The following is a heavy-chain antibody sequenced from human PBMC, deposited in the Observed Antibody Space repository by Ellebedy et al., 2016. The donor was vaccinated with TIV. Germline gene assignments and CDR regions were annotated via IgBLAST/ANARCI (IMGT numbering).Heavy chain of an antibody. CDR3: AGLVAAFDY. Sequence: SETLSLXXTVSGGSISSGDYYWSWIRQPPGKGLEWIGYIYYSGSTYYNPSLKSRVTISVDTSKNQFSLKLSSVTAADTAVYYCAGLVAAFDYWGQGTLVTVSS. V-gene: IGHV4-30-4*01. J-gene: IGHJ4*02. CDR1: GGSISSGDYY. D-gene: IGHD5-12*01. CDR2: IYYSGST.